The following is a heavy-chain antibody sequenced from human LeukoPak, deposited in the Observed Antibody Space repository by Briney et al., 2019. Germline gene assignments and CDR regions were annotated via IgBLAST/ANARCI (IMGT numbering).Heavy chain of an antibody. CDR2: IYSGGST. CDR1: GFTVSSNY. Sequence: GGSLRLSCAVSGFTVSSNYMSWVRQAPGKGLEWVSFIYSGGSTYYADSVKGRFTISRGNSKNTLYLQMNSLRPEDTAVYYCARALYRGYYFDYWGQGTLVTVSS. CDR3: ARALYRGYYFDY. D-gene: IGHD3-16*01. V-gene: IGHV3-53*01. J-gene: IGHJ4*02.